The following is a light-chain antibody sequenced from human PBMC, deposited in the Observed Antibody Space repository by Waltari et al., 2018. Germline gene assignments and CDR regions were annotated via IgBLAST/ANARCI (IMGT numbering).Light chain of an antibody. V-gene: IGKV3-15*01. CDR3: QQYNRWPPIT. J-gene: IGKJ5*01. Sequence: EVVMTQSPATLSVSPGGRATLSCRVSQSIATNLAWYQQRRGQAPRLLIFDASTRATSISGRFSGSGSGTEFTLTISSLQSEDSAVYYCQQYNRWPPITFGQGTRLEIK. CDR1: QSIATN. CDR2: DAS.